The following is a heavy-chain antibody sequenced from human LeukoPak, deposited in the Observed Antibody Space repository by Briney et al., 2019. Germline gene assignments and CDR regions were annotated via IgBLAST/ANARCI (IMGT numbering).Heavy chain of an antibody. CDR3: ARGRYCSSTSCYAYYYYYMDV. J-gene: IGHJ6*03. CDR2: INHSGST. V-gene: IGHV4-34*01. Sequence: PSETLSLACAVYGGSFSGYYWSWIRHPPGKGLEWIGEINHSGSTNYNPSLKSRVTISVDTSKNQFSLKLSSVTAADTAVYYCARGRYCSSTSCYAYYYYYMDVWGKGTTVTVSS. D-gene: IGHD2-2*01. CDR1: GGSFSGYY.